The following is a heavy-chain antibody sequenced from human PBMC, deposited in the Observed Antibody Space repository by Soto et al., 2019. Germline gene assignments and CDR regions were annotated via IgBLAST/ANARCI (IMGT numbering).Heavy chain of an antibody. D-gene: IGHD6-13*01. CDR2: IIPVFGTP. CDR1: GGTFSSYA. Sequence: SVKVSCTASGGTFSSYAISWVRQAPGQGLELMGGIIPVFGTPTYAQKFQGRLTISADKSTNTSSLELRSLRSEDTAVYYCARGGALSTSWYWGDGLDSWGQGTQVTVSS. V-gene: IGHV1-69*06. CDR3: ARGGALSTSWYWGDGLDS. J-gene: IGHJ4*02.